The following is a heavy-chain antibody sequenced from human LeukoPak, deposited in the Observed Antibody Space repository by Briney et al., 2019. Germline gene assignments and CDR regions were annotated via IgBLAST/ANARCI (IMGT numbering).Heavy chain of an antibody. V-gene: IGHV4-59*12. J-gene: IGHJ4*02. CDR2: IYYSGST. D-gene: IGHD6-13*01. CDR3: ARSSGYSSSWSFDY. CDR1: GGSISSYY. Sequence: SETLSLTCTVSGGSISSYYWSWIRQPPGKGLEWIGYIYYSGSTNYNPSLKSRVTISVDTSKNQFSLKLSSVTALDTAVYYCARSSGYSSSWSFDYWGQGTLVTVSS.